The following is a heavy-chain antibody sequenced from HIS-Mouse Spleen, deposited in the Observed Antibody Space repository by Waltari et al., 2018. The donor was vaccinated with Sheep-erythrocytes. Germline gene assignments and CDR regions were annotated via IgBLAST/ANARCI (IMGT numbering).Heavy chain of an antibody. CDR3: ARDSNWNYAFDI. V-gene: IGHV3-66*01. J-gene: IGHJ3*02. D-gene: IGHD1-7*01. CDR1: GFTVSSNY. Sequence: EVQLVESGGGLVQPGGSLRLSCAASGFTVSSNYMSWVRQAPGKGLGWVSVIYSGGSTYYADSLKGRFTISRDNSKNTLYLQMNSLRAEDTAVYYCARDSNWNYAFDIWGQGTMVTVSS. CDR2: IYSGGST.